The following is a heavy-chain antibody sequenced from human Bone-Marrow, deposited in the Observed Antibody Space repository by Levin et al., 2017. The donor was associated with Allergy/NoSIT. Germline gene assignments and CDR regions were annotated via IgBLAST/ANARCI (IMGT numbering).Heavy chain of an antibody. CDR3: ARDRGVAIDY. J-gene: IGHJ4*02. CDR2: IYYSGST. V-gene: IGHV4-31*03. CDR1: GGSISSGGYY. Sequence: SETLSLTCTVSGGSISSGGYYWSWIRQHPGKGLEWIGYIYYSGSTYYNPSLKSRVTISVDTSKNQFSLKLSSVTAADTAVYYCARDRGVAIDYWGQGTLVTVSS. D-gene: IGHD5-12*01.